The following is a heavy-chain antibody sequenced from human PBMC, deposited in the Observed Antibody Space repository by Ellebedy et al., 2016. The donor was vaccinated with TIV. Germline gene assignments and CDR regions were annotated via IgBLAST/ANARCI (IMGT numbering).Heavy chain of an antibody. Sequence: SETLSLXXAVSGGSISSSNWWSWVRQPPGKGLEWIGEIYHSGSTNYNPSLKSRVTISVDKSKNQFSLKLSSVTAADTAVYYCARDGVTTVTTVDYYYYGMDVWGQGTTVTVSS. CDR2: IYHSGST. J-gene: IGHJ6*02. CDR3: ARDGVTTVTTVDYYYYGMDV. CDR1: GGSISSSNW. V-gene: IGHV4-4*02. D-gene: IGHD4-11*01.